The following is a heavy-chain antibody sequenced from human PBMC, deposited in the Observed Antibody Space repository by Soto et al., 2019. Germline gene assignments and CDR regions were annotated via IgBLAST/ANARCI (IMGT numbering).Heavy chain of an antibody. V-gene: IGHV3-23*01. J-gene: IGHJ4*02. D-gene: IGHD6-13*01. CDR1: GFTFSSYA. CDR3: AKDEYVSGWYGAFYVDS. Sequence: EVQLLESGGGLVQPGGSLRLSCAASGFTFSSYAMRWVRQAPGKGLEWVSGISGSGADTYYADSVKGRFTISRDKSKNTLYLQMNSLRAEDTAVYYCAKDEYVSGWYGAFYVDSWGQGTRVTVAS. CDR2: ISGSGADT.